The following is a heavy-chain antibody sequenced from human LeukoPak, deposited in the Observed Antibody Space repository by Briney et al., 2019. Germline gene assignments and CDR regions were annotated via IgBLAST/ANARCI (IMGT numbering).Heavy chain of an antibody. CDR3: ARLTAIRILEWLPHRYFDY. Sequence: KTSETLSLTCTVSRVSISSSSYYWGWIRQPPGKGLEWIGSIYYSGSTYYNPSLKSRVTISVDTSKNQFSLKLSSVTAADTAAYYCARLTAIRILEWLPHRYFDYWGQGTLVTVSS. CDR2: IYYSGST. V-gene: IGHV4-39*01. J-gene: IGHJ4*02. D-gene: IGHD3-3*01. CDR1: RVSISSSSYY.